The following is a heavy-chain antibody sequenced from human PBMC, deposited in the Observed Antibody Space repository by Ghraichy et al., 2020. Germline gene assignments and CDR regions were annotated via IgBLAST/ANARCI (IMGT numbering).Heavy chain of an antibody. D-gene: IGHD5-24*01. V-gene: IGHV3-49*03. CDR3: TRAGDGYNYYNDY. Sequence: GGSLRLSCTVSGFTFADCSLNWFRQVPGKGLEGVGFIRTKAHGETPQYAASVEGRFTISRDDSKIIAYLQINSLKTEDTAVYYCTRAGDGYNYYNDYWGQGTLVTVSS. J-gene: IGHJ4*02. CDR2: IRTKAHGETP. CDR1: GFTFADCS.